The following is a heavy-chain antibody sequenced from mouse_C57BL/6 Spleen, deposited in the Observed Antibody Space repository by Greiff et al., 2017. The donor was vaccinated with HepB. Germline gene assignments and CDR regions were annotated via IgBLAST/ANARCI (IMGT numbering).Heavy chain of an antibody. CDR3: ARASYYSNYEFAY. CDR1: GYTFTDYY. J-gene: IGHJ3*01. V-gene: IGHV1-26*01. Sequence: VQLKQSGPELVKPGASVKISCKASGYTFTDYYMNWVKQSHGKSLEWIGDINPNNGGTSYNQKFKGKATLTVDKSSSTAYMELRSLTSEDSAVYYCARASYYSNYEFAYWGQGTLVTVSA. CDR2: INPNNGGT. D-gene: IGHD2-5*01.